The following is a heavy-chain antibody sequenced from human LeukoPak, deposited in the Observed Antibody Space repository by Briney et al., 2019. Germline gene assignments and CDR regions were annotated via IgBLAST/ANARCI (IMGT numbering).Heavy chain of an antibody. CDR1: GGSISSYY. Sequence: PSETLSLTCAVSGGSISSYYWSWIRQPPGKGLEWIGFFYYSGSNNYNPSLKSRVTIPVDPSKNHFSLKLSSVTAADTAVYYWARGPGGYSYGYYFDYWGQGTLVTVSS. CDR3: ARGPGGYSYGYYFDY. CDR2: FYYSGSN. V-gene: IGHV4-59*01. D-gene: IGHD5-18*01. J-gene: IGHJ4*02.